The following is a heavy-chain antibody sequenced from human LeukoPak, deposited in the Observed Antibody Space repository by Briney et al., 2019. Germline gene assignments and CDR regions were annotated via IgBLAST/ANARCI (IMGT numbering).Heavy chain of an antibody. CDR2: IRQDGGEI. Sequence: RGSLRLSCAASGFTFSSYWMAWVRQAPGKGLEWVANIRQDGGEIYYVDSVKGRFILSRDNAKNSLYLEMNSQRDEDTAVYYCARDKIVGATNFDSWGQGTLVTVSS. V-gene: IGHV3-7*01. D-gene: IGHD1-26*01. J-gene: IGHJ4*02. CDR1: GFTFSSYW. CDR3: ARDKIVGATNFDS.